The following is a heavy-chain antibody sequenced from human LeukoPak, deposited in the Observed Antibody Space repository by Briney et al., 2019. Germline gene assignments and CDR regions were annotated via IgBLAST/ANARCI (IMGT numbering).Heavy chain of an antibody. CDR2: IYYSGST. D-gene: IGHD6-19*01. Sequence: SETLSLTCAVYGGSSSGYYWSWIRQPPGRGLEWIGYIYYSGSTNYNPSLKSRVTISVDTSKNQFSLKLSSETAADTAVYYCAKGGHSSGWYHDYWGQGTLVTVSS. V-gene: IGHV4-59*01. CDR1: GGSSSGYY. CDR3: AKGGHSSGWYHDY. J-gene: IGHJ4*02.